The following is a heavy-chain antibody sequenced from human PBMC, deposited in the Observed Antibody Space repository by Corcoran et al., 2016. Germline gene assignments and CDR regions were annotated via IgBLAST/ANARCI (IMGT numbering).Heavy chain of an antibody. CDR2: IYTSGST. CDR1: GGSISSSY. D-gene: IGHD3-3*01. Sequence: QVQLQESDAGLAKPSETLSLTCTVSGGSISSSYWSWIRQPAGKGLEWVGRIYTSGSTNYNPSLKSRVTMSVDTSKNQFSLELSSVTAADTAVYYCARDRYDWHGMDVWGQGTTVTVSS. CDR3: ARDRYDWHGMDV. V-gene: IGHV4-4*07. J-gene: IGHJ6*02.